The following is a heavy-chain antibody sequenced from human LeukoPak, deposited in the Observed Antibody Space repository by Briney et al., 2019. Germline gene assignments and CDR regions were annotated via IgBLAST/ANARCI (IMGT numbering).Heavy chain of an antibody. CDR2: ISSSGSTI. CDR3: ASVGLDGDPGDEFDY. Sequence: PGGSLRLSCAASGFTFSSYEMNWVRQAPGKGLEWVSYISSSGSTIYYADSVKGRFTISRDNAKNSLYLQMNSLRAEDTAVYYCASVGLDGDPGDEFDYWGQGTLVTVSP. J-gene: IGHJ4*02. V-gene: IGHV3-48*03. CDR1: GFTFSSYE. D-gene: IGHD4-17*01.